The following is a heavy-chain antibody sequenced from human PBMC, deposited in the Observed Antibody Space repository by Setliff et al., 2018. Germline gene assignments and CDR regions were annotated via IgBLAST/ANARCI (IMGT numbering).Heavy chain of an antibody. CDR2: IITNTGKT. J-gene: IGHJ4*02. CDR1: EYSLITNYG. V-gene: IGHV1-18*01. Sequence: GASVKVSCKATEYSLITNYGFTWVRQAPGQGLEWMGMIITNTGKTSYPKKFQGRVTMTTDTYTGTGYMELRSLTSDDTAVYYCARGPPDFVVVPAAAKFDYWGPGTLVTVSS. CDR3: ARGPPDFVVVPAAAKFDY. D-gene: IGHD2-2*01.